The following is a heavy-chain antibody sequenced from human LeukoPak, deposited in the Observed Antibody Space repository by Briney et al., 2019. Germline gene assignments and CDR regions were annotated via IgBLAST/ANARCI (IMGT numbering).Heavy chain of an antibody. D-gene: IGHD3-22*01. Sequence: SETLSLTCTVSGGSISSYYWGWIRQPPGKGLEWFGSIYYSGSTYYNPSLKSRVTMSVDTSKNQFSLKLSSVTAADTAVYYCARAPHFFDTSGSRYYFDYWGQGALVTVSS. CDR1: GGSISSYY. V-gene: IGHV4-39*07. J-gene: IGHJ4*02. CDR2: IYYSGST. CDR3: ARAPHFFDTSGSRYYFDY.